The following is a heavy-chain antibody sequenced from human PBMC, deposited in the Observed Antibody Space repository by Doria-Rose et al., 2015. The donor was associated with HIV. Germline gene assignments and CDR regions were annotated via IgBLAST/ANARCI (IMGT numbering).Heavy chain of an antibody. CDR1: GGSFSGYY. V-gene: IGHV4-34*01. CDR2: INHSGST. J-gene: IGHJ6*02. Sequence: QVQLQESGAGLVKPSETLSLTCAVFGGSFSGYYWSWIRQPPGKGLEWIGEINHSGSTNYKTSLKSRVIITFDTSKNLFSLKLSSVTAADTAVYYCARGLLRGGWNDVDYYYGMDVWGQGTTVTVSS. D-gene: IGHD1-1*01. CDR3: ARGLLRGGWNDVDYYYGMDV.